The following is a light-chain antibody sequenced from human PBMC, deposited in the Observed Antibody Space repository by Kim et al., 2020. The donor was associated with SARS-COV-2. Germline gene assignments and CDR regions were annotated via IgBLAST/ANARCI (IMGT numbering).Light chain of an antibody. J-gene: IGLJ3*02. CDR3: NSRDSSGDVV. V-gene: IGLV3-19*01. CDR1: SLRSYY. CDR2: GKN. Sequence: SSELTHDPAVSVALGQTVRITCQGDSLRSYYASWYQQKPGQAPVLVIYGKNNRPSGIPDRFSGSSSGNTASLTITGAQAGDEADYYCNSRDSSGDVVFCG.